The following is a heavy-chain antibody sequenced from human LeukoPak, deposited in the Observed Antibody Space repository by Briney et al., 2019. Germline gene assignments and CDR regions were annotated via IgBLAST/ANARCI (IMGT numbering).Heavy chain of an antibody. CDR1: GDSISSHY. CDR3: ARPGWVGATGAFHI. Sequence: SETLSLTCTVSGDSISSHYWSWIRQPPGTGLEWIGYIHYSGNTNYNPSLKSRVSISVDTSNNQFSLKLSSVTAADTAVYYCARPGWVGATGAFHIWGQGTLVTVSS. J-gene: IGHJ3*02. CDR2: IHYSGNT. V-gene: IGHV4-59*11. D-gene: IGHD1-26*01.